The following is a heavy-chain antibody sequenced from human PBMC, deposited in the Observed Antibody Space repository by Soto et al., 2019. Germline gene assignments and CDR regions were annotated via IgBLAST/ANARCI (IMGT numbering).Heavy chain of an antibody. J-gene: IGHJ4*02. CDR3: ARGPRGWYGFDY. Sequence: EVQLVESGGGLVQPGGSLRLSCAASGFTFSSDWMHWVRQAPGKGLVWVSRMNSDGSRTTYADSVKGRFTISRDNAKNTLYLQMNSLRAEDTAVYYCARGPRGWYGFDYWGQETLVTVSS. CDR1: GFTFSSDW. CDR2: MNSDGSRT. V-gene: IGHV3-74*01. D-gene: IGHD6-19*01.